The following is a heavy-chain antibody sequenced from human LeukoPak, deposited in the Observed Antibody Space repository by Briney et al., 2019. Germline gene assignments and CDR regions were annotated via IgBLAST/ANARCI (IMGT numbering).Heavy chain of an antibody. J-gene: IGHJ4*02. CDR3: ARDAGSSGQGDY. CDR1: GGTFSSYA. CDR2: IIPILGIA. V-gene: IGHV1-69*04. Sequence: SVKVSCKACGGTFSSYAISWVRQAPGQGLEWMGRIIPILGIANYARKFQGRVTITADKSTSTAYMELSSLRSEDTAVYYCARDAGSSGQGDYRGQGTLVTVSS. D-gene: IGHD6-19*01.